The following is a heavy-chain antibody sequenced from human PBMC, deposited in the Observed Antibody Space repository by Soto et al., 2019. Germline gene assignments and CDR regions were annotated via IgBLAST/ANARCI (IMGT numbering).Heavy chain of an antibody. CDR3: ASIPGGPPLRYLDY. J-gene: IGHJ4*02. Sequence: LRRSLRLSCAGSGFTFSRHSMNWVRQAPGKGLEWVSSISSSGSYIYYADSLRGRFAISRDNAENSLYLQMNSLRAEDTAVYYCASIPGGPPLRYLDYWGQGTLVTVSS. V-gene: IGHV3-21*01. CDR2: ISSSGSYI. D-gene: IGHD3-10*01. CDR1: GFTFSRHS.